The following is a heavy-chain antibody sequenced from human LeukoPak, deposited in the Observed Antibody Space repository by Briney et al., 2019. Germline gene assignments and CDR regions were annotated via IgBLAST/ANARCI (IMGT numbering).Heavy chain of an antibody. Sequence: KAGGSLRLSRAVSGFTFSRHAMHWVRQPPGKGLEWIGEINHSGSTNYNPSLKSRVTISVDTSKNQFSLKLSSVTAADTAVYYCARRGLLWFGIQKGYFDYWGQGTLVTVSS. J-gene: IGHJ4*02. V-gene: IGHV4-34*01. CDR3: ARRGLLWFGIQKGYFDY. D-gene: IGHD3-10*01. CDR2: INHSGST. CDR1: GFTFSRHA.